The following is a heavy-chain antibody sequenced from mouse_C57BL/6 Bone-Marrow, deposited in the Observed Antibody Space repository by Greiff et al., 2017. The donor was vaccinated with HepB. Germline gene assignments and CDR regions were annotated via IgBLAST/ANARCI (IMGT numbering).Heavy chain of an antibody. D-gene: IGHD1-1*01. J-gene: IGHJ2*01. CDR2: IYPSDSET. CDR3: ARGVLLRLDD. CDR1: GYTFTSYW. Sequence: QVQLQQPGAELVRPGSSVKLSCKASGYTFTSYWMDWVKQRPGQGLEWIGNIYPSDSETHYNQKFKDKATLTVDKSSSTAYMQLSSLRSEDSAVYYCARGVLLRLDDWGQGTTLTVSS. V-gene: IGHV1-61*01.